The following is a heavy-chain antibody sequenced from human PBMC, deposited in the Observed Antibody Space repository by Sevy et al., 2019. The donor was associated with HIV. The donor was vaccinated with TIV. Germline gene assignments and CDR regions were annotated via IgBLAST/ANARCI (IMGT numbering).Heavy chain of an antibody. CDR3: ASGCYGSGSYFFQH. CDR1: GGSISSYY. Sequence: SETLSLTCTVSGGSISSYYWSWIRQPPGKGLEWIGYIYYSGSTNYSPSLKSRVTISVDTSKNQFSLKLSSVTAADTAVYYCASGCYGSGSYFFQHWGQGTLVTVSS. CDR2: IYYSGST. V-gene: IGHV4-59*01. D-gene: IGHD3-10*01. J-gene: IGHJ1*01.